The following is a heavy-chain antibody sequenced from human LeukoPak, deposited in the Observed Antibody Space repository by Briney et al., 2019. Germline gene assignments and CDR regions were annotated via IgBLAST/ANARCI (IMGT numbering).Heavy chain of an antibody. CDR1: GYTFTKYA. V-gene: IGHV7-4-1*02. CDR3: ARDICGTYFDFDY. J-gene: IGHJ4*02. CDR2: INTNTGNP. Sequence: ASVKVSCKASGYTFTKYAVIWVRQAPGQGLEWMGWINTNTGNPTYAQGFTGRFVFSLDTSVSTAYLQISSLKAEDTAVYYCARDICGTYFDFDYWGQGTLVTVSS. D-gene: IGHD1-26*01.